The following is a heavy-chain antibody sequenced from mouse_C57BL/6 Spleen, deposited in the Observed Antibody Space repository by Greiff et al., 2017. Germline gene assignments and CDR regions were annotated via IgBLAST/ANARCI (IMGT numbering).Heavy chain of an antibody. J-gene: IGHJ4*01. CDR1: GYAFTNYL. D-gene: IGHD2-4*01. Sequence: QVQLQQSGAELVRPGTSVKVSCKASGYAFTNYLIEWVKQRPGQGLEWIGVINPGSGGTNYNEKFKGKATLTADKSSSTAYMQLSSLTSEDSAVYFCARGEITPYAMDYWGQGTSVTVSS. V-gene: IGHV1-54*01. CDR2: INPGSGGT. CDR3: ARGEITPYAMDY.